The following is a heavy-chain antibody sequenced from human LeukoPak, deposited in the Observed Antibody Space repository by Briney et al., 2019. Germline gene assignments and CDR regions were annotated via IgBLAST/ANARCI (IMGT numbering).Heavy chain of an antibody. D-gene: IGHD2/OR15-2a*01. CDR1: GGSISSYY. V-gene: IGHV4-59*08. J-gene: IGHJ4*02. Sequence: SETLSLTCTVSGGSISSYYWSWIRQPTGKGLEWIGYIFYSGDTDYNPSLKSRVTMSLDTSKNQFSLRLSSVTAADTAVYYCARHPFSTPFDYWGLGTLVTVSS. CDR2: IFYSGDT. CDR3: ARHPFSTPFDY.